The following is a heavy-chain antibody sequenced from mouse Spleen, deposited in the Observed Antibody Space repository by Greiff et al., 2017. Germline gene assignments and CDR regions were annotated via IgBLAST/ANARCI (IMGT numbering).Heavy chain of an antibody. CDR3: TRTLARRYYAMDY. D-gene: IGHD3-1*01. Sequence: QVQLKESGAELVRPGASVTLSCKASGYTFTDYEMHWVKQTPVHGLEWIGAIDPETGGTAYNQKFKGKAILTADKSSSTAYMELRSLTSEDSAVYYCTRTLARRYYAMDYWGQGTSVTVSS. J-gene: IGHJ4*01. CDR1: GYTFTDYE. V-gene: IGHV1-15*01. CDR2: IDPETGGT.